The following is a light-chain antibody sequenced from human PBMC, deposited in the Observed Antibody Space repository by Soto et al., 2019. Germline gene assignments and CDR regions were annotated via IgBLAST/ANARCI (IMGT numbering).Light chain of an antibody. Sequence: QSVLTQPRSVSGSLGRSVPISCTGTSSDVGGYNYVSWYQQHPGKAPKLMVYDVSKRPSGVPDRLSGSKSGNTASLTISGLQAEEEADNYGCSYAGRYTYVFGTGTKVTVL. V-gene: IGLV2-11*01. J-gene: IGLJ1*01. CDR3: CSYAGRYTYV. CDR1: SSDVGGYNY. CDR2: DVS.